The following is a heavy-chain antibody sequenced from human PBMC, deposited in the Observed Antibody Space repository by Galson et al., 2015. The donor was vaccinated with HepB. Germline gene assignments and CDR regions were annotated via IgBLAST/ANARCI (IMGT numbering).Heavy chain of an antibody. Sequence: RLSCAGSGFIFRHHAMAWIRQAPGKGLEWVSGINGRGSTRSYSDAVKGRFSISRGNSKDTVFLQMDNLRAEDTAVYYCVKEGSWFGGDWFDPWGQGALVTVS. CDR1: GFIFRHHA. D-gene: IGHD3-16*01. CDR3: VKEGSWFGGDWFDP. V-gene: IGHV3-23*01. CDR2: INGRGSTR. J-gene: IGHJ5*02.